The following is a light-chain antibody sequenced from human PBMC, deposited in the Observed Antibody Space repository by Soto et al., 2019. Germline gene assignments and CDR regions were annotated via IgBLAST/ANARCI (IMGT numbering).Light chain of an antibody. J-gene: IGKJ5*01. CDR3: QQSYSTPIS. CDR2: TAS. Sequence: DILMTQSPSSLSASVGDTFTISCGASQSISSHLNWYQQKPGKAPNLLMYTASSLQSGVPSRFSGSGSGTDFTLTISSLQPEDFATYYCQQSYSTPISFGQGTRLEI. CDR1: QSISSH. V-gene: IGKV1-39*01.